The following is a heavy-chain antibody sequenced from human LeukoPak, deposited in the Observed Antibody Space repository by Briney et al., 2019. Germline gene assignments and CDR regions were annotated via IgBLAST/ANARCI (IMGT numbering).Heavy chain of an antibody. CDR1: GGSISSGSYY. CDR3: ARGGSAYYYDSSGVYYFDY. D-gene: IGHD3-22*01. J-gene: IGHJ4*02. Sequence: PSETLSLTCTVSGGSISSGSYYWSWIRQPAGKGLEWIGRIYTSGSTNYNPSLKSRVTISVDTSKNQFSLKLSSVTAADTAVYYCARGGSAYYYDSSGVYYFDYWGQGTLVTVSS. V-gene: IGHV4-61*02. CDR2: IYTSGST.